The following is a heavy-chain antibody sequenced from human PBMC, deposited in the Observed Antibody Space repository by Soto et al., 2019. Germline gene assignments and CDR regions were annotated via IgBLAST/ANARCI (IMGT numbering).Heavy chain of an antibody. J-gene: IGHJ4*02. Sequence: PGESLKISCDTSGYTFSTYWISWVRQMPGKGLEWMGMINPSDSYTKYSPSFQGHVTFSVDKSISTAYLQWSSLKASDTAMYYCARPGYHDYGEQRYWGQGTLVTVSS. CDR3: ARPGYHDYGEQRY. CDR1: GYTFSTYW. CDR2: INPSDSYT. V-gene: IGHV5-10-1*01. D-gene: IGHD4-17*01.